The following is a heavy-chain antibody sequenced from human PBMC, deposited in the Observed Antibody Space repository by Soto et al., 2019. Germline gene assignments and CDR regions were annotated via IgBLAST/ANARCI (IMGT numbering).Heavy chain of an antibody. CDR2: IYRSGNT. J-gene: IGHJ3*02. V-gene: IGHV4-38-2*02. Sequence: SETQSHTCTVSAYSITNDYYWALIRQPPGKGLEWIGSIYRSGNTYYNPSLKSRVTISVDTSENHFSLKLISVTAADTAVYFCARGENDAFDIWGQGKMVTGSS. CDR1: AYSITNDYY. CDR3: ARGENDAFDI.